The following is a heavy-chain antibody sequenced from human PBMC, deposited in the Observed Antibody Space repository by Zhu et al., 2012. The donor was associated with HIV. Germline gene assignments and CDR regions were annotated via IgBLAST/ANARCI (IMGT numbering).Heavy chain of an antibody. CDR2: IGHGGST. Sequence: QVQLQQWGAGLLKPSETLSLTCAVYGGSFRGYYWSWIRQSPEKGLEWIGEIGHGGSTDCTPSLKSRVTISVDRSKNQFSLKVTSVSAADTAVYYCARHSRYDTVTGWGHFDFWGQGTLVTVSS. CDR3: ARHSRYDTVTGWGHFDF. J-gene: IGHJ4*02. V-gene: IGHV4-34*01. CDR1: GGSFRGYY. D-gene: IGHD3-9*01.